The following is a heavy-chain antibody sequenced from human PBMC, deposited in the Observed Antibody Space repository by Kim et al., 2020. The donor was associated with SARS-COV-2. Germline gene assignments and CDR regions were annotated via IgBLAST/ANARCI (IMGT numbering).Heavy chain of an antibody. J-gene: IGHJ4*02. Sequence: AVSVKSRITINPDTSKNQFSLQLNSVTPEDTAVYYCARAGIAVAGTDFDYWGQGTLVTVSS. D-gene: IGHD6-19*01. V-gene: IGHV6-1*01. CDR3: ARAGIAVAGTDFDY.